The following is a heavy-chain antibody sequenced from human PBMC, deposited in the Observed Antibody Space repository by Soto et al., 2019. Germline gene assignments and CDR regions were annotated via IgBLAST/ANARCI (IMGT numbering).Heavy chain of an antibody. CDR3: AHRPRGYQRRYFDY. CDR1: GFSLSTDEVG. D-gene: IGHD2-2*01. Sequence: QITLKESGPTLVKPTQTLTLTCTFSGFSLSTDEVGVGWIRQPPGKALEWLVLIYWDDDERYSPSLKSRLSITKDTSKNQVVLTMTNMDPVDTATYYCAHRPRGYQRRYFDYWGQGSLVTVSS. CDR2: IYWDDDE. J-gene: IGHJ4*02. V-gene: IGHV2-5*02.